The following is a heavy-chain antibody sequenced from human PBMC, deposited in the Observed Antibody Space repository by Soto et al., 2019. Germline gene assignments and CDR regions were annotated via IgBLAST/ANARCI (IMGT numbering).Heavy chain of an antibody. CDR1: GFTVSSYH. Sequence: GGSLRLSCAASGFTVSSYHMSWVRQAPGKGLEWVSVIYTAGSADFADSVKGRFTVSRDNSENTLYLQMSSLRAEDTAVYYCARDPAMTLNWFDPWGQGTLVTVSS. CDR2: IYTAGSA. V-gene: IGHV3-66*01. CDR3: ARDPAMTLNWFDP. J-gene: IGHJ5*02.